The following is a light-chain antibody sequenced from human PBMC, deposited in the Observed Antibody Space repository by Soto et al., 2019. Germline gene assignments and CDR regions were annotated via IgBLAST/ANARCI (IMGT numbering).Light chain of an antibody. CDR2: GAS. V-gene: IGKV3-20*01. J-gene: IGKJ1*01. Sequence: EILLTQSPCTLALSPGERATLSCRASQSVRSSYLAWYQQKPGHAPSLLIYGASFRATGIPDRLSGSGSGTDFTLTISRLEPEDFAVYYCQQYGSSPTFGQGTKVDIK. CDR3: QQYGSSPT. CDR1: QSVRSSY.